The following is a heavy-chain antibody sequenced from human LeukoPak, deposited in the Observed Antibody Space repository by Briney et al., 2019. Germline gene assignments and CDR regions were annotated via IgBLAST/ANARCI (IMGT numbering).Heavy chain of an antibody. CDR2: ISGSGGST. J-gene: IGHJ1*01. V-gene: IGHV3-23*01. CDR3: ARDGIAAKEYFQH. D-gene: IGHD6-13*01. CDR1: GFTFSSYG. Sequence: GGTLRLSCAASGFTFSSYGMSWVRQAPGKGLEWVSAISGSGGSTYYADSVKGRFTISRDNAKNSLYLQMNSLRAEDTAVYYCARDGIAAKEYFQHWGQGTLVTVSS.